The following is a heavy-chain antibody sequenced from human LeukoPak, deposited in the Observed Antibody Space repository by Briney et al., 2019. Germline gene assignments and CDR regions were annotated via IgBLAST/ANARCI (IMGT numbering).Heavy chain of an antibody. D-gene: IGHD1-1*01. V-gene: IGHV3-66*01. CDR2: IYRGGNT. CDR1: GFTVTSNY. Sequence: PGGSLRLSCAASGFTVTSNYMSWVRQAPGKGLEWVSIIYRGGNTYYTDSVKGRFTISRDNSKNTLYLQMNSLRAEDTAMYYCATRVPFDIWGQGTMVTVSS. CDR3: ATRVPFDI. J-gene: IGHJ3*02.